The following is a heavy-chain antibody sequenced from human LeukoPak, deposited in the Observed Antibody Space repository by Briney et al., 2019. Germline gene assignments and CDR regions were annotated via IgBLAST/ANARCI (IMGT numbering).Heavy chain of an antibody. CDR3: ARDLHLHGGSWYDAFDI. Sequence: GVSLRLPCAASRFILSSNYMSWVRPAPGKGREWVSVIYSGGSTYYADSVKGRFTISRDNSKNTLYIQMNRVRAEGTAVYYCARDLHLHGGSWYDAFDIWGQGTLVTVSS. D-gene: IGHD6-13*01. CDR2: IYSGGST. CDR1: RFILSSNY. J-gene: IGHJ3*02. V-gene: IGHV3-66*01.